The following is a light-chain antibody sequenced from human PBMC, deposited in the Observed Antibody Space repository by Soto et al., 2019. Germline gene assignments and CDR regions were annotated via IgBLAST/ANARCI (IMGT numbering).Light chain of an antibody. Sequence: QSVLTQPPSVSGTPGQRVTLFCSGRSSNIGSHYAYWYQQLPGRAPKNLIFKSDQRPSGVPDRFSGSKSGTTASVAISGLRSEDEASYYCSSWDNDLTAWVFGGGTKLTVL. CDR3: SSWDNDLTAWV. V-gene: IGLV1-47*01. CDR1: SSNIGSHY. CDR2: KSD. J-gene: IGLJ3*02.